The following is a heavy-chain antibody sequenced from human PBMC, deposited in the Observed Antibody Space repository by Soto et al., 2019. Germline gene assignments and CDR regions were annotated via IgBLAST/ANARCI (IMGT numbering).Heavy chain of an antibody. CDR2: INAGNGNT. V-gene: IGHV1-3*01. J-gene: IGHJ4*02. CDR3: ARELVLQTTTLSYFDY. Sequence: QVQLVQSGAEVKKPGASVKVSCKASGYTFTSYAIHWVRQAPGQRLEWMGWINAGNGNTKYSQKFQGRVTITRDTSAITAYMELSSLRSEDTAVYYCARELVLQTTTLSYFDYWGQGTLVTVSS. CDR1: GYTFTSYA. D-gene: IGHD1-26*01.